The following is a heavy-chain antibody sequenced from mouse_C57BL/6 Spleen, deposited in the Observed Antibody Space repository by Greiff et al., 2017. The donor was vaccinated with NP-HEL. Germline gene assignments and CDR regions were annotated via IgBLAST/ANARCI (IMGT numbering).Heavy chain of an antibody. Sequence: EVQLQQSGAELVRPGASVKLSCTASGFNIKDDYMHWVKQRPEQGLEWIGWIDPENGDTEYASKFQGKATITADTSSNTAYLQLSSLTSEDTAVYYCTTRWLLGFAYWGQGTLVTVSA. J-gene: IGHJ3*01. V-gene: IGHV14-4*01. CDR3: TTRWLLGFAY. CDR2: IDPENGDT. CDR1: GFNIKDDY. D-gene: IGHD2-3*01.